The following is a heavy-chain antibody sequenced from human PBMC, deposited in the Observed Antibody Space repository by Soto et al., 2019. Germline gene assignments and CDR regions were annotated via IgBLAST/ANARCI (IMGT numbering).Heavy chain of an antibody. CDR1: GFTFSSYG. J-gene: IGHJ4*02. Sequence: QVQLVESGGGVVQPGRSLRLSCAASGFTFSSYGMHWVRQAPGKGLEWVAVIWYDGSNKYYADSVKGRFTISRDNSKKTLYMQMNSRGAEDTAVFYWAREGTYCSGGSCYPHFDYWGQGTLVTVSS. D-gene: IGHD2-15*01. CDR3: AREGTYCSGGSCYPHFDY. CDR2: IWYDGSNK. V-gene: IGHV3-33*01.